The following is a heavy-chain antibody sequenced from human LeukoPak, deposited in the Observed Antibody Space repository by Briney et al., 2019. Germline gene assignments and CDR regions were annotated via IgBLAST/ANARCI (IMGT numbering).Heavy chain of an antibody. CDR3: ARDLIVVVPAANGPDY. CDR2: IWYDGSNE. V-gene: IGHV3-33*01. J-gene: IGHJ4*02. Sequence: GRSLRLSCAASGFIFSSYGMHWVRQAPGKGLEWVAVIWYDGSNEYYADSVKGRFTISRDNSKNTLYLQMNSLRVEDTAVYYCARDLIVVVPAANGPDYWGQGTLVTVSS. CDR1: GFIFSSYG. D-gene: IGHD2-2*01.